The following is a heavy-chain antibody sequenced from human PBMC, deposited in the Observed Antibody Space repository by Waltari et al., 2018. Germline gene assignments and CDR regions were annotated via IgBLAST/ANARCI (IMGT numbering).Heavy chain of an antibody. Sequence: EVQLVESGGGLVQPGGSLRLSCAASGFTFSSYAMSWVRQAPGKGLEWVSAISGSGGSTYYADSVKGRFTISRDNAKNSLYLQMNSLRAEDTAVYYCARENSYVHYGPGGGRDAFDIWGQGTMVTVSS. V-gene: IGHV3-23*04. CDR3: ARENSYVHYGPGGGRDAFDI. CDR2: ISGSGGST. CDR1: GFTFSSYA. D-gene: IGHD3-10*01. J-gene: IGHJ3*02.